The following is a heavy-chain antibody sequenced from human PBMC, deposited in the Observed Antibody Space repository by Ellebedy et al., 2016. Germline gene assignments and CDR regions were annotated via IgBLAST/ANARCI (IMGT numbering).Heavy chain of an antibody. CDR2: ILRDGSNK. J-gene: IGHJ4*02. Sequence: GGSLRLSXAASGFTFSNYGMHWVRQAPGQGLEWEAVILRDGSNKFYADSVKGRFTISRDNSKNTLYLQMNSLRTEDTAVYHCAKGFAGATDSWGQGTLVTVSS. V-gene: IGHV3-30*18. CDR3: AKGFAGATDS. D-gene: IGHD1-26*01. CDR1: GFTFSNYG.